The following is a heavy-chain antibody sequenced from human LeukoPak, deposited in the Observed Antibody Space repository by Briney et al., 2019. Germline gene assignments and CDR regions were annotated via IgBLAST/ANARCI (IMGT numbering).Heavy chain of an antibody. CDR3: AREGYDSGAYFAFDI. CDR1: GGSLSSGGYS. V-gene: IGHV4-30-4*07. CDR2: SSYSGAT. J-gene: IGHJ3*02. D-gene: IGHD3-22*01. Sequence: SETLSLTCAVSGGSLSSGGYSWSWIRQPPGKGLEWLGYSSYSGATYYNPSLKSRITISVDTSKNQFSLKLSSVTAADTAVYYCAREGYDSGAYFAFDIWGQGTLVTVSS.